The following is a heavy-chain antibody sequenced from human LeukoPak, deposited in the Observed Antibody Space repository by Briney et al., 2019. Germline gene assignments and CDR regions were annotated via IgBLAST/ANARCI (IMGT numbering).Heavy chain of an antibody. CDR3: ARVMGARGYQLSY. Sequence: GGSLRLSCAASGFTFSSYAMHWVRQAPGKGLEYVSAISSNGGSTYYANSVKGRFTISRDNSKNTVYLQMDSLRPDDMAVYYCARVMGARGYQLSYWGQGTLLTVSS. CDR2: ISSNGGST. V-gene: IGHV3-64*01. J-gene: IGHJ4*02. D-gene: IGHD5-18*01. CDR1: GFTFSSYA.